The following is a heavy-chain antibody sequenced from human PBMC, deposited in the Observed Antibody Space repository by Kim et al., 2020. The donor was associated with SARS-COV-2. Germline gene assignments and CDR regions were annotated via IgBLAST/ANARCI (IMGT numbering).Heavy chain of an antibody. CDR2: IDPSDYYT. CDR1: GYSFTSYW. CDR3: ARQGDSSGWYPLDYYYYYGMHV. D-gene: IGHD6-19*01. Sequence: GESLKISCKGSGYSFTSYWISWVRQMPGKGLEWMGRIDPSDYYTNYSPSFQGHVTISADKSISTAYLQWSSLKASDTAMYYCARQGDSSGWYPLDYYYYYGMHVWGQGTTVTVSS. J-gene: IGHJ6*02. V-gene: IGHV5-10-1*01.